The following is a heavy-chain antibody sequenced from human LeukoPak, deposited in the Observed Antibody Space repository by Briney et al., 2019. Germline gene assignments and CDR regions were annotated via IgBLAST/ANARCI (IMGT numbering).Heavy chain of an antibody. CDR3: ARDYLLGYCSGGSCSERDY. J-gene: IGHJ4*02. CDR2: MFHSGST. Sequence: PSETLSLTCTVSGYSISRGYFWGWIRPSPGKGLEWIASMFHSGSTYYNPSLKSRVTMSLDTSKNQFSLKLSSVTAADTAVYYCARDYLLGYCSGGSCSERDYWGQGTLVTVSS. CDR1: GYSISRGYF. D-gene: IGHD2-15*01. V-gene: IGHV4-38-2*02.